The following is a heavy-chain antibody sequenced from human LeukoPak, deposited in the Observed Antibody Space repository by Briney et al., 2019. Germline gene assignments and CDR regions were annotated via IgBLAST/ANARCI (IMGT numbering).Heavy chain of an antibody. J-gene: IGHJ6*03. CDR1: GGSISSYY. D-gene: IGHD3-3*01. CDR2: IYYSGST. Sequence: SETLSLTCTVSGGSISSYYWSWIRQPPGKGLEWIGYIYYSGSTNHNPSLKSRVTISVDTSKNQFSLKLSSVTAADTAVYYCARGDTYYDFWSGYHTYYYYYMDVWGKGTTVTVSS. CDR3: ARGDTYYDFWSGYHTYYYYYMDV. V-gene: IGHV4-59*01.